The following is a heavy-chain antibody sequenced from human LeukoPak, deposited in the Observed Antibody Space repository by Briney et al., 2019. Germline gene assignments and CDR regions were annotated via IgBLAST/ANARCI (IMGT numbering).Heavy chain of an antibody. J-gene: IGHJ6*03. V-gene: IGHV1-2*02. CDR2: INPNSGGT. CDR3: ARSNYGGNSVGLYYYYMDV. CDR1: GYTFTGYY. Sequence: ASVKVSCKASGYTFTGYYMHWVRQAPGQGLEWMGWINPNSGGTNYAQKFQGRVTMTRDTSISTAYMELSRLRSDDTAVYYCARSNYGGNSVGLYYYYMDVWGKGTTVTVSS. D-gene: IGHD4-23*01.